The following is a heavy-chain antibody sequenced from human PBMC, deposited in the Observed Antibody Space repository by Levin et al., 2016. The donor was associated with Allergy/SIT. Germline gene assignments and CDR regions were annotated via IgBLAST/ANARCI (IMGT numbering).Heavy chain of an antibody. CDR2: IKHDGSEE. CDR1: GFSFSSYW. Sequence: GGSLRLSCAASGFSFSSYWVSWVRQAPGKGLEWVASIKHDGSEEFFVDSLKGRFTISRDNSKNSLFLQMNSLRAEDTAVYYCVSSSPPWWNLDYWGQGTLVTVSS. CDR3: VSSSPPWWNLDY. D-gene: IGHD2-8*02. V-gene: IGHV3-7*02. J-gene: IGHJ4*02.